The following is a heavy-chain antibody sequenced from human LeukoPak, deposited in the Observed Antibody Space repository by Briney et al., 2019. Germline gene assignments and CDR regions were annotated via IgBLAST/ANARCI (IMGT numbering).Heavy chain of an antibody. V-gene: IGHV3-7*03. CDR2: IRQDGSEK. CDR1: GFTFSSYW. CDR3: ARETYYYGSGSWYNWFDP. J-gene: IGHJ5*02. D-gene: IGHD3-10*01. Sequence: PGGSLRLSCAASGFTFSSYWMSWVRQAPGKGLEWVANIRQDGSEKYYVDSVKGRFTISRDNAKNSLYLQMNSLRAEDTAVYYCARETYYYGSGSWYNWFDPWGQGTLVTVSS.